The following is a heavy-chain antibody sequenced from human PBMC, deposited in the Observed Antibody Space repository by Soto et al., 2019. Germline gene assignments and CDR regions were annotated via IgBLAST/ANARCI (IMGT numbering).Heavy chain of an antibody. V-gene: IGHV3-30-3*01. CDR3: ARSQYYDSSGYYDSWTVTGYFDY. CDR2: ISYDGSNK. Sequence: GALRLSCAASGFTFSSYAMHWVRQAPGKGLEWVAVISYDGSNKYYADSVKGRFTISRDNSKNTLYLQMNSLRAEDTAVYYCARSQYYDSSGYYDSWTVTGYFDYWGQGTLVTVSS. J-gene: IGHJ4*02. CDR1: GFTFSSYA. D-gene: IGHD3-22*01.